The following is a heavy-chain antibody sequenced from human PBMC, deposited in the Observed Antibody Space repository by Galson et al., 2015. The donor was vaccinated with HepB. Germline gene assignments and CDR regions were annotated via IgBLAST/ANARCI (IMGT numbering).Heavy chain of an antibody. Sequence: LRLSCAASGVTFSRYWMHWVRQVPGKGLVWVSRINEDGSTRSYADSVRGRFTISRDNAKNMVYLQMNRLRVEDTAVYYCAKDHGGPDDYWGQGTLVTVSS. CDR3: AKDHGGPDDY. D-gene: IGHD5-24*01. V-gene: IGHV3-74*01. J-gene: IGHJ4*02. CDR2: INEDGSTR. CDR1: GVTFSRYW.